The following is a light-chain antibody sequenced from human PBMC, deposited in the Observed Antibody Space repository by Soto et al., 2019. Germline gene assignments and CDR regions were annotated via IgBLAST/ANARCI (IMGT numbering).Light chain of an antibody. CDR1: SSDVGGYNY. Sequence: LTQPPSASGSPGQSVTVSCTGTSSDVGGYNYVSWYQQHPGKAPKLMIYEVSKRPSGVPDRFSGSKSGNTASLSVSGLQAEDEADYYCSSYAGSNNLYVFGTGTKVTVL. J-gene: IGLJ1*01. V-gene: IGLV2-8*01. CDR3: SSYAGSNNLYV. CDR2: EVS.